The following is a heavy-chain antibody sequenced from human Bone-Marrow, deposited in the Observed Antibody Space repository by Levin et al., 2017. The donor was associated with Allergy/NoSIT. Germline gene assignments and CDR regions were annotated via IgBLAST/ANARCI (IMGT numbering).Heavy chain of an antibody. D-gene: IGHD1-14*01. Sequence: PGGSLRLSCAASGFTFSAVWMSWVRQGPGRGLEWMANINPDGSVEYYVESLRGRFDISRDNAKNALFLQMDSLRVEDTAIYYCAMVKYNPGPHDYWGQGSLVTVSS. V-gene: IGHV3-7*04. CDR1: GFTFSAVW. J-gene: IGHJ4*02. CDR2: INPDGSVE. CDR3: AMVKYNPGPHDY.